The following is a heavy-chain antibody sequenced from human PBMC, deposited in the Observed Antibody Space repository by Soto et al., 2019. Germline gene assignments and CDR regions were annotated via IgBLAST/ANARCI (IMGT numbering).Heavy chain of an antibody. Sequence: GGSLRLSCAASGFTFSSYWMSWVRQAPGKGLEWVANIKQDGSEKYYADSVKGRFTISRDNAKNSLYLQMNSLRAEDTAVYYCARDYYDSSGWINYYYGMDVWGQGTTVTVYS. CDR1: GFTFSSYW. D-gene: IGHD3-22*01. CDR3: ARDYYDSSGWINYYYGMDV. V-gene: IGHV3-7*03. J-gene: IGHJ6*02. CDR2: IKQDGSEK.